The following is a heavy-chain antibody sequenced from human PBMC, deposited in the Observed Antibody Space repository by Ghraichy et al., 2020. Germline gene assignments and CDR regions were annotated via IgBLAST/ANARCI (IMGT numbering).Heavy chain of an antibody. CDR3: ARLNSGSYVEVDY. CDR1: GGSISSYY. D-gene: IGHD3-10*01. J-gene: IGHJ4*02. Sequence: SETLSLTCTVSGGSISSYYWSWIRQPPGKGLEWIGYIYYSGSTNYNPSLKSRVTISVDTSKNQFSLKLSSVTAADTAVYYCARLNSGSYVEVDYGGQGTLVTVSS. CDR2: IYYSGST. V-gene: IGHV4-59*08.